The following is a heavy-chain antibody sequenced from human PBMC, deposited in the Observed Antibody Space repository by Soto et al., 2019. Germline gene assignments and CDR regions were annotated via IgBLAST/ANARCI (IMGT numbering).Heavy chain of an antibody. CDR3: ARGEQWLGDDAFDI. D-gene: IGHD6-19*01. CDR2: ISAYNGNT. CDR1: GYTFTSYG. J-gene: IGHJ3*02. Sequence: ASVKGSCKASGYTFTSYGISWVRQAPGQGLEWMGWISAYNGNTNYAQKLQGRVTMTTDTSTSTTYMELRSLRSDDTAVYYCARGEQWLGDDAFDIWGQGTMVTVSS. V-gene: IGHV1-18*04.